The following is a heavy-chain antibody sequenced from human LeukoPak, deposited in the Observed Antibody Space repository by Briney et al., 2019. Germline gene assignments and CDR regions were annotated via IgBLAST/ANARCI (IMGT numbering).Heavy chain of an antibody. CDR1: GFTFSSYW. Sequence: GGSLRLSCAASGFTFSSYWMHWVRQAPGKGLVWVSRINSDGSSTSYADSVKGRFTISRDNAKNTLYLQMNSLRAEDTAVYYCARVSMVRGVIGYWGRGTLVTVSS. V-gene: IGHV3-74*01. J-gene: IGHJ4*02. CDR3: ARVSMVRGVIGY. CDR2: INSDGSST. D-gene: IGHD3-10*01.